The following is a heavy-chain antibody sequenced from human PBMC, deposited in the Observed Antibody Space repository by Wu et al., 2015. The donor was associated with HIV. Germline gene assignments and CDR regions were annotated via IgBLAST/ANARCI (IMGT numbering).Heavy chain of an antibody. J-gene: IGHJ4*02. D-gene: IGHD3-10*01. Sequence: QVQLVQSGAEVKKPGASVKVSCKASGYTFTGYYMHWVRQAPGQGLEWMGWINPNSGGTNYAQKFQGRVTMTRDTSISTAYMELSRLRSDDTAVYYCARDPGSGSYRQGVLNWGQGTLVTVSS. V-gene: IGHV1-2*02. CDR3: ARDPGSGSYRQGVLN. CDR1: GYTFTGYY. CDR2: INPNSGGT.